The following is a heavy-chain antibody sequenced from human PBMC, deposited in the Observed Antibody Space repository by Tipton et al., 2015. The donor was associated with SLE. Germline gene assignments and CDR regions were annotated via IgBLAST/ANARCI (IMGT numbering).Heavy chain of an antibody. CDR1: GRSISSGSYY. D-gene: IGHD2-8*01. CDR3: ARHDTNYGRNWFDP. V-gene: IGHV4-61*09. Sequence: TLSLTCTVSGRSISSGSYYWSWIRQPAGKGLEWIGHIYTSGRTYYIPSLQSRVTMSVDTSKNHFSLKLSPVTAADTAVYYCARHDTNYGRNWFDPWGQGTLVTVSS. J-gene: IGHJ5*02. CDR2: IYTSGRT.